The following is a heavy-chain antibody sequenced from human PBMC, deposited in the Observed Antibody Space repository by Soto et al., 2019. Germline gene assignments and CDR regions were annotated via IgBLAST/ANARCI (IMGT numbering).Heavy chain of an antibody. Sequence: PGGSLRLSCAASNFIFSNYAMSWVRQAPGKGLEWVSAIGPSGGSAFYADSVKGRLTISRDNSNNTLYLQMNSLRAEDTAIYYCTKDHGDTGWDSSAFDYWGPGTLVTVSS. V-gene: IGHV3-23*01. CDR2: IGPSGGSA. D-gene: IGHD6-19*01. CDR3: TKDHGDTGWDSSAFDY. CDR1: NFIFSNYA. J-gene: IGHJ4*02.